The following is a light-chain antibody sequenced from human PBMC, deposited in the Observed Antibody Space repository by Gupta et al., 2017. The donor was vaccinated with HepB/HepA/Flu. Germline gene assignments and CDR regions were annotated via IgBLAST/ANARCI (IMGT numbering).Light chain of an antibody. CDR2: TND. CDR1: RSNIGAGYG. J-gene: IGLJ3*02. Sequence: GQRVTISCTGRRSNIGAGYGVHWYQKLPGTAPSLLIYTNDNRPSGVPDRFSASKSGTSASLAITGLQAEDEADYYCQSLDSGRTGLLFGGGTKLTVL. CDR3: QSLDSGRTGLL. V-gene: IGLV1-40*01.